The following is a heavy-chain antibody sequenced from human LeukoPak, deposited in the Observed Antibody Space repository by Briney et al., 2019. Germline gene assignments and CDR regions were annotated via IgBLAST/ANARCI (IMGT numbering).Heavy chain of an antibody. CDR2: IYSGGYT. Sequence: GSLRLSCAASGFTVSSNYMNWVRQAPGKGLEWVSVIYSGGYTYYTDSVKGRFTISRDNSKNTLYLQMNSLRAEDTAVYYCARDQGGIPRYWGQGTLVTVSS. D-gene: IGHD3-10*01. J-gene: IGHJ4*02. CDR1: GFTVSSNY. V-gene: IGHV3-66*01. CDR3: ARDQGGIPRY.